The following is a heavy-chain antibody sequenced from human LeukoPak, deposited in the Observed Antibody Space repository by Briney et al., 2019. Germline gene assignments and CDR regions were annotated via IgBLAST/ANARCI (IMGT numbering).Heavy chain of an antibody. D-gene: IGHD4-23*01. CDR1: GFIVSSTY. V-gene: IGHV3-53*01. CDR3: ARGRPHGNDY. CDR2: IYTGGST. Sequence: GGSLRLSCAASGFIVSSTYMSWVRQAPGKGLEWVSVIYTGGSTYYADSVKGRFSISRDNAKNTLYLQMNSLRVEDTAVYYCARGRPHGNDYWGQGTLVTVSS. J-gene: IGHJ4*02.